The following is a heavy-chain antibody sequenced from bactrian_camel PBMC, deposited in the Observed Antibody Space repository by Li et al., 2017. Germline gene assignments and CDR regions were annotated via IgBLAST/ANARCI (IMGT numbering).Heavy chain of an antibody. CDR1: GSIKRGSLC. Sequence: HVQLVESGGGSVQTGGSLRLSCTVNGSIKRGSLCLGWFRQVPGKELEGVAVVFYPDASTNYADSVKGRFTISKDNAKNTLYLQMNALKPEDTATYYCAAGYSVGLCSRTYEYGYWGQGTQVTVS. CDR3: AAGYSVGLCSRTYEYGY. J-gene: IGHJ4*01. V-gene: IGHV3S1*01. D-gene: IGHD5*01. CDR2: VFYPDAST.